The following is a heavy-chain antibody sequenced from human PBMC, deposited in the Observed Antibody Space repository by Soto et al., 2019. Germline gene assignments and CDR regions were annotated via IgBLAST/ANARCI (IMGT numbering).Heavy chain of an antibody. D-gene: IGHD3-10*01. V-gene: IGHV4-34*01. CDR3: ARGRWGYYYGSGSSPSWFDP. J-gene: IGHJ5*02. CDR2: INHSGST. Sequence: SETLSLTCAVYGGSFSGYYWSWIRQPPGKGLEWIGEINHSGSTNYNPSLKSRVTISVDTSKNQFSLKLSSVTAADTAVYYCARGRWGYYYGSGSSPSWFDPWGQGTLVNVSS. CDR1: GGSFSGYY.